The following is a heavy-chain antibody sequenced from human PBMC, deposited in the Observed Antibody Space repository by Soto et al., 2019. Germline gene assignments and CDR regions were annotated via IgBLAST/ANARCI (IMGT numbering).Heavy chain of an antibody. CDR3: ARDSPTRSAFDI. Sequence: ASVKVSCKASGYIFTTNGLSWVRQAPGQGLEWMGWINPNNGNTVYAQKFQGRGTMTIDTSTSTAYMELRSLRSDDTAVYSCARDSPTRSAFDIWGQGTMVTVSS. CDR2: INPNNGNT. CDR1: GYIFTTNG. J-gene: IGHJ3*02. V-gene: IGHV1-18*01.